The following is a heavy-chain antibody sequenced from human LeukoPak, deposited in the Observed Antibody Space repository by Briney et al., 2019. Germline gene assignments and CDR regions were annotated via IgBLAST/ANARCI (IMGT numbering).Heavy chain of an antibody. CDR1: GGTFSSYA. CDR2: IIPILGIA. V-gene: IGHV1-69*04. D-gene: IGHD6-13*01. Sequence: SVKVSCKASGGTFSSYAISWVRQAPGQGLEWMGRIIPILGIANYAQKSQGRVTITADKSTSTAYMELSSLRSEDTAVYYCARHSRRRAAAGPDDYFDYWGQGTLVTVSS. J-gene: IGHJ4*02. CDR3: ARHSRRRAAAGPDDYFDY.